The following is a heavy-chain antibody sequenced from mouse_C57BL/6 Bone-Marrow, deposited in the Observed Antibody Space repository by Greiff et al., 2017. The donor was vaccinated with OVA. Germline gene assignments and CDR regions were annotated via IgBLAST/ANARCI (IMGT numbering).Heavy chain of an antibody. CDR2: SRNKANDYTT. CDR3: ARDDEYDGAMDY. D-gene: IGHD2-4*01. Sequence: DVHLVESGGGLVQSGRSLRLSCATSGFTFSDFYMEWVRQAPGKGLEWIAASRNKANDYTTEYSASVKGRFIVYRDTSQSILYLQMNALRAEDTAIYYCARDDEYDGAMDYWGQGTSVTVSS. CDR1: GFTFSDFY. V-gene: IGHV7-1*01. J-gene: IGHJ4*01.